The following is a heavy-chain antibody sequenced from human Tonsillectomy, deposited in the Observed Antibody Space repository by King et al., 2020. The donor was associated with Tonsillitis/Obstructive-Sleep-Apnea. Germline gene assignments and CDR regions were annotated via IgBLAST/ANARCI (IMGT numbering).Heavy chain of an antibody. Sequence: VQLVESGGGVFQPGGSLRLSCAASGFTFSSYAMHWVRQAPGKGLEWVAVRSYCGSNKYYADSVKGRFTISRDNSKNTLYLQMNSLRVEDTAVDYCARPDIVVVVAAQLSFFDIWGQGTMVTVSS. CDR3: ARPDIVVVVAAQLSFFDI. CDR2: RSYCGSNK. J-gene: IGHJ3*02. V-gene: IGHV3-30*01. CDR1: GFTFSSYA. D-gene: IGHD2-15*01.